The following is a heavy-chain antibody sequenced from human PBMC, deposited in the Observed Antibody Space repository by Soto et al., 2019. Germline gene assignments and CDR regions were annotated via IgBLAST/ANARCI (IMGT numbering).Heavy chain of an antibody. CDR3: TTDSAVAGRIRGYYYYGMDV. Sequence: GGSLRLSCAASGFTFSNAWMSWVRQAPGKGLEWVGRIKSKTDGGTTDYAAPVKGRFTISRDDSKNTLHLQMNSLKTEDTAVYYCTTDSAVAGRIRGYYYYGMDVWGQGTTVTVSS. J-gene: IGHJ6*02. D-gene: IGHD6-19*01. CDR1: GFTFSNAW. V-gene: IGHV3-15*01. CDR2: IKSKTDGGTT.